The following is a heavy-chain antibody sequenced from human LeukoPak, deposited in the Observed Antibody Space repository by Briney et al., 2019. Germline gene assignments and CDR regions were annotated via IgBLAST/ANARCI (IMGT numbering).Heavy chain of an antibody. CDR3: AKASGSYFIGYFDY. CDR2: ISWNSGSI. J-gene: IGHJ4*02. D-gene: IGHD1-26*01. Sequence: TGGSLRLSCAASGFTFDDYAMHWVRQAPGKGLEWVSGISWNSGSIGYADSVKGRFTISRDNAKNSLYLQMNSLRAEDTALYYCAKASGSYFIGYFDYWGQGTLVTVSS. V-gene: IGHV3-9*01. CDR1: GFTFDDYA.